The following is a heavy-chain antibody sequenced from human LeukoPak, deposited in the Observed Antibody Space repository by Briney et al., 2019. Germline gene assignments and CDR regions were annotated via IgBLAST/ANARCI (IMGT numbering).Heavy chain of an antibody. CDR1: GGSISSYY. Sequence: SETLSLTCTVSGGSISSYYWSWIRQPPGKGQEWIGYIYYSGSTNYNPSLKSRVTISVDTSKNQFSLKLSSVTAADTAVYYCARHVARSGYDYVWVLWGQGTLVTVSS. V-gene: IGHV4-59*08. CDR2: IYYSGST. J-gene: IGHJ4*02. D-gene: IGHD5-12*01. CDR3: ARHVARSGYDYVWVL.